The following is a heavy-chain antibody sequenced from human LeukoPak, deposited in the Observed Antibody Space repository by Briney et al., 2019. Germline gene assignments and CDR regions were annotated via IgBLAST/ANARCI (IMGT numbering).Heavy chain of an antibody. Sequence: GGSLRLSCAASGFSLTNYGMHCVRQSSGKGLVWVSHINHDGSLTNYADSVKGRFTISRDIAKNTVYLQMNSLGAEDTATYYCSRDVFSLGDSWGQGTLVTVSS. CDR2: INHDGSLT. CDR3: SRDVFSLGDS. D-gene: IGHD2/OR15-2a*01. J-gene: IGHJ4*02. V-gene: IGHV3-74*01. CDR1: GFSLTNYG.